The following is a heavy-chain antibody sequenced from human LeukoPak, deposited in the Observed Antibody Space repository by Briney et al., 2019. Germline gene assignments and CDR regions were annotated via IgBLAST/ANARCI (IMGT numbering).Heavy chain of an antibody. V-gene: IGHV4-31*03. CDR1: GSSISSGGYY. CDR2: IYYSGST. D-gene: IGHD3-10*01. J-gene: IGHJ4*02. Sequence: SETLSLTCTVSGSSISSGGYYWSWIRQHPGKGLEWIGYIYYSGSTYYNPSLKSRVTISVDTSKNQFSLKLSSVTAADTAVYYCARRGGFGELLFWYFDYWGQGTLVTVSS. CDR3: ARRGGFGELLFWYFDY.